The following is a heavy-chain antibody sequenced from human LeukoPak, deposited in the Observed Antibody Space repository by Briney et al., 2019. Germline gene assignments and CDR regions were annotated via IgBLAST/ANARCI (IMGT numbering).Heavy chain of an antibody. J-gene: IGHJ4*02. CDR1: GFTFSNYA. CDR3: AKWGDFDVLTGYYVPDF. CDR2: ITGSGGNT. Sequence: GASLRLSCAASGFTFSNYAMSWVRQAPGKGLEWVSAITGSGGNTYYADSAKGRFTISRDNSKNTLYLQMNSLRDEDTAVYYCAKWGDFDVLTGYYVPDFWGQGTLVTVSS. V-gene: IGHV3-23*01. D-gene: IGHD3-9*01.